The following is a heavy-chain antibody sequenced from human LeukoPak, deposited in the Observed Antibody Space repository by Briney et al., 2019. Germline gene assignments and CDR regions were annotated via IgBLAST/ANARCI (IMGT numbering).Heavy chain of an antibody. Sequence: SATLSLTCTVAGGSISSTTSYWGWIRQPPGKGLEWIGSVYYRGNTYYNPSLKSRVTISVVTSKSQFSLRLNSVAAADTSVYYCARLWSGLRPPDYWGQGTLVTVSS. D-gene: IGHD3-3*01. V-gene: IGHV4-39*01. CDR3: ARLWSGLRPPDY. J-gene: IGHJ4*02. CDR1: GGSISSTTSY. CDR2: VYYRGNT.